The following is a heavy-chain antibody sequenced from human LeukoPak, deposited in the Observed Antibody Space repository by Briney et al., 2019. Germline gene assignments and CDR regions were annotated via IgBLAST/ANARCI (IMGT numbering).Heavy chain of an antibody. CDR3: ARLKLGAYFDL. V-gene: IGHV4-34*01. CDR1: GGSFSGYY. D-gene: IGHD3-16*01. J-gene: IGHJ2*01. CDR2: INHSGST. Sequence: SETLSLTCAVYGGSFSGYYWSWIRQPPGKGLEWIGEINHSGSTNYNPSLKSRATISVDTSKNQCSLKLTSVSAADTAVYYCARLKLGAYFDLWGRGTLVTVSS.